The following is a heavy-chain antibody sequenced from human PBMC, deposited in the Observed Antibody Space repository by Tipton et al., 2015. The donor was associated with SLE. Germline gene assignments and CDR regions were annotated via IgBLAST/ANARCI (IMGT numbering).Heavy chain of an antibody. CDR1: GGSMSYHY. J-gene: IGHJ3*02. D-gene: IGHD3-10*01. V-gene: IGHV4-59*11. CDR3: ARSERYYYGSGHFDVFDI. Sequence: TLSLTCSVPGGSMSYHYWSWIWQPPGKGLEWIGYIYYSGSTNYNPSLKSRVTISVDTSKNQFAMKLSSVTAEDTAVYYCARSERYYYGSGHFDVFDIWCQGTMVTVSS. CDR2: IYYSGST.